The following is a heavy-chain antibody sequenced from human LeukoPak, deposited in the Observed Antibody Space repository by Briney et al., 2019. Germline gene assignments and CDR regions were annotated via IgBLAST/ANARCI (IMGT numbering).Heavy chain of an antibody. CDR1: GYTFTSYD. V-gene: IGHV1-8*01. CDR3: ARGHYYDSSGSYAFDI. Sequence: VASVKVSCKASGYTFTSYDINWVRQATGQGLEWMGWMNPNSGNTGYAQKFQGRVTMTRNTSISTAYVELSSLRSEDTAVYYCARGHYYDSSGSYAFDIWGQGTMVTVSS. D-gene: IGHD3-22*01. CDR2: MNPNSGNT. J-gene: IGHJ3*02.